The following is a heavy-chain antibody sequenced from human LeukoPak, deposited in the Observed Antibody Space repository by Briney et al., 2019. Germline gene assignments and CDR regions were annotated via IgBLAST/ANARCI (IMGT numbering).Heavy chain of an antibody. Sequence: SETLSLTCTVSGGSISNSSYYWGWIRQPPGKGLEWIGSIYYSGSTYYNPSLKSRVTISVDTSKNQFSLKLSSVTAADTAVYYCASLKSGSYYFFDYWGQGTLVTVSS. J-gene: IGHJ4*02. CDR1: GGSISNSSYY. V-gene: IGHV4-39*01. CDR2: IYYSGST. D-gene: IGHD1-26*01. CDR3: ASLKSGSYYFFDY.